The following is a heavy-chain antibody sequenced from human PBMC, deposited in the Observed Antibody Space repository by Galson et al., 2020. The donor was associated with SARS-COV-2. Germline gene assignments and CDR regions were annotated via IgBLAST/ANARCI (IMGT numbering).Heavy chain of an antibody. CDR1: GYSFISYG. CDR3: ARIWDSSGYYRTYYFDH. J-gene: IGHJ4*02. Sequence: ASVKVSCKASGYSFISYGISWVRQAPGQGLEWMGWISVYDGNTNHGQKFQGRVTMTTDTSTSTAYMELTSLGSDDTAVYYCARIWDSSGYYRTYYFDHWGQGTLVTVSS. D-gene: IGHD3-22*01. CDR2: ISVYDGNT. V-gene: IGHV1-18*01.